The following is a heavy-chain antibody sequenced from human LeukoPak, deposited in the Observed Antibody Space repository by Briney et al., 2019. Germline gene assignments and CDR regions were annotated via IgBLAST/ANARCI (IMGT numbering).Heavy chain of an antibody. V-gene: IGHV4-34*01. J-gene: IGHJ3*02. Sequence: PSETLSLTCAVYGGSFSGYYWSWIRQPPGKGLEWIGEIDHSGSTDYNPSLKSRVTISVDTSKNQFSLKLTSVTAADTAVYYCARTGRDYYDSSGYPEIDIWGQGTMVTVSS. CDR2: IDHSGST. D-gene: IGHD3-22*01. CDR3: ARTGRDYYDSSGYPEIDI. CDR1: GGSFSGYY.